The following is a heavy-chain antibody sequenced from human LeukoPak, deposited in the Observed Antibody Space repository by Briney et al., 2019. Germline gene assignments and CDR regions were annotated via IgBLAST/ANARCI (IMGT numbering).Heavy chain of an antibody. Sequence: SETLSLTCTVSGGSISSSSYYWGWIRQPPGKGLEWIGSIYYSGSTYYNPSLKSRVTISVDTSKNQFSLKLSSVTAADTAVYYCAITSTWDYDFRSGPHYYYYYMDVWGKGTTVTVSS. J-gene: IGHJ6*03. CDR1: GGSISSSSYY. CDR2: IYYSGST. V-gene: IGHV4-39*01. CDR3: AITSTWDYDFRSGPHYYYYYMDV. D-gene: IGHD3-3*01.